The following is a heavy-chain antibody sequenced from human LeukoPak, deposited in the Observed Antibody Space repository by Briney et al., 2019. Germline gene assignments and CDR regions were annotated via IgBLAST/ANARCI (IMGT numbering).Heavy chain of an antibody. CDR1: GFTFSSYG. D-gene: IGHD3-22*01. CDR3: AKGPFFYYDASGYNYFES. V-gene: IGHV3-30*18. CDR2: ISYDGSNK. J-gene: IGHJ4*02. Sequence: GGSLRLSCAASGFTFSSYGMHWVRQAPGKGLEWVAVISYDGSNKYYADSVKGRFTISRDNSKNTLYLQMNSLTVEDTAIYFCAKGPFFYYDASGYNYFESWGQGTLVTVSS.